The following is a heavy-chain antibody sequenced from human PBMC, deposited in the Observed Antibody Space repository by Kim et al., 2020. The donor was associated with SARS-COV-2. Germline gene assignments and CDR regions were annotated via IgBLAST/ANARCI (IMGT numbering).Heavy chain of an antibody. CDR3: ARAPWPVGGLAGFDY. V-gene: IGHV1-3*01. CDR1: GYTFTSYA. D-gene: IGHD3-16*01. Sequence: ASVKVSCKASGYTFTSYAMHWVRQAPGQRLEWMGWINAGNGNTKYSQKFQGRVTITRDTSASTAYMELSSLRSEDTAVYYCARAPWPVGGLAGFDYWGQGTLVTVSS. J-gene: IGHJ4*02. CDR2: INAGNGNT.